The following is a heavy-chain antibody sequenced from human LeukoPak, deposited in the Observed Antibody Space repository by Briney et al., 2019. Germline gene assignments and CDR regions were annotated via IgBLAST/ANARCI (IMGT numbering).Heavy chain of an antibody. Sequence: SETLSLTCAVYGGSFSGYYWSWIRQPPGKGLEWIGESNHSGSTNYNPSLKSRVTISVDTSKNQFSLKLSSVTAADTAVYYCARVADDSSGYYYGPFDYWGQGTLVTVSS. J-gene: IGHJ4*02. CDR2: SNHSGST. D-gene: IGHD3-22*01. CDR3: ARVADDSSGYYYGPFDY. CDR1: GGSFSGYY. V-gene: IGHV4-34*01.